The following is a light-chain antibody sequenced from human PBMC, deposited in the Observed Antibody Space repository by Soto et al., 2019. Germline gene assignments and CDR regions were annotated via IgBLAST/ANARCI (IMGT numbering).Light chain of an antibody. CDR3: SSYTSRITVV. V-gene: IGLV2-14*01. CDR2: DVS. CDR1: SSDVGAYKY. J-gene: IGLJ3*02. Sequence: QSALTQPASVSGSPGQSITISCTGTSSDVGAYKYVSWYQQYPGKAPKLLIYDVSNRPSGVSNRFSGSKSGNTASLTISGLQAEDEADYYCSSYTSRITVVFGGGTQVTVL.